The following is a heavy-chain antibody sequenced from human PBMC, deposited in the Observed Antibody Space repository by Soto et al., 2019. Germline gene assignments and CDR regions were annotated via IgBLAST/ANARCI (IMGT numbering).Heavy chain of an antibody. CDR2: IWFDGSDR. Sequence: QVQLVESGGGVVQPGRSLRLSCAASGFSFESYGMHWVRQAPGKGLEWVAAIWFDGSDRKYVDYVKGRFTISRDNSKNXXXXXXTSLSAEDTAVYYCVRGNGYTYGPFDNWGQGTLVTVSS. CDR3: VRGNGYTYGPFDN. D-gene: IGHD5-18*01. CDR1: GFSFESYG. J-gene: IGHJ4*02. V-gene: IGHV3-33*01.